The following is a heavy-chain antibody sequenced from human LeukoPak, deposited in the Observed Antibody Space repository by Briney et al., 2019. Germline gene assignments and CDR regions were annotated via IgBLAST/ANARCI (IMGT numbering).Heavy chain of an antibody. Sequence: GVSLRLSCAASGFTFSSYGMHWVRQAPGKGLEWVAFIRYDGSNKYYADSVKGRFTISRDNSKNTLYLQMNSLRAEDTAVYYCAKVGMVRGVYHFDYWGQGTLVTVSS. J-gene: IGHJ4*02. D-gene: IGHD3-10*01. CDR1: GFTFSSYG. CDR3: AKVGMVRGVYHFDY. CDR2: IRYDGSNK. V-gene: IGHV3-30*02.